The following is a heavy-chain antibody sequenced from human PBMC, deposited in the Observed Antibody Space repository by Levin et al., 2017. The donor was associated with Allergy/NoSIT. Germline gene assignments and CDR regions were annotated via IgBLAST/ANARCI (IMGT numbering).Heavy chain of an antibody. D-gene: IGHD2-2*01. J-gene: IGHJ4*02. CDR1: GFIFSSYG. CDR3: ARAIVPASIGTLGY. CDR2: ISYDGSKK. V-gene: IGHV3-30*03. Sequence: WGSLRLSCTASGFIFSSYGIHWVRQAPGKGLEWVAIISYDGSKKYYAESVKGRFTISRDDSKNSLYLQMNSLRAEDTAIYYCARAIVPASIGTLGYWGQGTLVTVSS.